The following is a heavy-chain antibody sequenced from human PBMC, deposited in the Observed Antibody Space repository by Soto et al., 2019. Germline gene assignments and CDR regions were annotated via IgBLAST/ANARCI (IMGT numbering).Heavy chain of an antibody. Sequence: SVKVSCKASGGTFSSYTISWVRQAPGQGLEWMGRIIPILGIANYAQRFQGRVTITADKSTSTAHMELSSLRSEDTAVYYCAESWGELLRFDIWGQGTMVTVSS. V-gene: IGHV1-69*02. CDR2: IIPILGIA. CDR1: GGTFSSYT. CDR3: AESWGELLRFDI. J-gene: IGHJ3*02. D-gene: IGHD1-26*01.